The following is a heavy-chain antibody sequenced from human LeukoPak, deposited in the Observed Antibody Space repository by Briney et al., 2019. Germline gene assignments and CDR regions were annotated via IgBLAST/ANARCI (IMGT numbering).Heavy chain of an antibody. V-gene: IGHV4-59*08. CDR1: GGSISNYY. D-gene: IGHD4-11*01. CDR3: ARPTVRWFDP. Sequence: SETLSLTCTVSGGSISNYYWSWIRQPPGKGLEWIGYIYYSGSTDYNPSLKSRVTISVDTSKNQFSLKLSSVTAADTGVYYCARPTVRWFDPWGQGTLVTVSS. J-gene: IGHJ5*02. CDR2: IYYSGST.